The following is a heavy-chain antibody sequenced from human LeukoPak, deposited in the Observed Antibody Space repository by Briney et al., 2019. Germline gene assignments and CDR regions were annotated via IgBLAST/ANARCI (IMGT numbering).Heavy chain of an antibody. J-gene: IGHJ4*02. Sequence: GGSLRLSCTASGFTFGDYAMSWVRQAPGKGLEWVGFIRSKAYGGTPEYAASVKGRFTISRDDSKSIAYVQVNSLKTEDTDVYYCTRIGTSGGEFDYWGQGTLVTVSS. V-gene: IGHV3-49*04. D-gene: IGHD2-2*01. CDR3: TRIGTSGGEFDY. CDR2: IRSKAYGGTP. CDR1: GFTFGDYA.